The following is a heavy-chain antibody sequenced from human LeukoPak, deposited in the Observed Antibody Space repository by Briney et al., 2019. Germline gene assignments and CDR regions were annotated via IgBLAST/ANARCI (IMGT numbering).Heavy chain of an antibody. CDR1: GFTFSDYY. CDR3: ASWRLVTPTHY. CDR2: ISSSGSTI. V-gene: IGHV3-11*01. J-gene: IGHJ4*02. Sequence: GGSLRLSCAASGFTFSDYYMSWIRQAPGKGLEWVSYISSSGSTIYYADSVKGRFTISRDNAKNSLYLQMNSLRAEDTAVYYCASWRLVTPTHYWGQGTLVTVSS. D-gene: IGHD3-9*01.